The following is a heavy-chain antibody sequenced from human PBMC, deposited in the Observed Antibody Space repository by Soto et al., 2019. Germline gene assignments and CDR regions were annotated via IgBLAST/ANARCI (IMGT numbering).Heavy chain of an antibody. CDR2: IYWDDDQ. J-gene: IGHJ3*02. D-gene: IGHD2-21*01. CDR1: GFSLSGDGVG. CDR3: AHAYGGTSWPNDAFDI. Sequence: QITLKESGPTLVKPTQTLTLTCTVSGFSLSGDGVGVGWIRQAPGKALEWLALIYWDDDQRYSPSLKTRLTITKDTSKNQEVLTMTNMDPVDTATYYCAHAYGGTSWPNDAFDIWGQGTVVTGSS. V-gene: IGHV2-5*02.